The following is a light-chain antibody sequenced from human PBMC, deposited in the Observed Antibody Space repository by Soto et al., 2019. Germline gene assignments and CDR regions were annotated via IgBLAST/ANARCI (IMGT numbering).Light chain of an antibody. Sequence: DIQMTQSPSSLSASVGDRVTITCRASQSIAYYVNWFQQKPGKAPKLLIYAASSLQSGVPSRFSGSGSGTDVTLTISSLQPEDFATYYCQQSSNSPLYTFGQGT. CDR2: AAS. CDR3: QQSSNSPLYT. J-gene: IGKJ2*01. V-gene: IGKV1-39*01. CDR1: QSIAYY.